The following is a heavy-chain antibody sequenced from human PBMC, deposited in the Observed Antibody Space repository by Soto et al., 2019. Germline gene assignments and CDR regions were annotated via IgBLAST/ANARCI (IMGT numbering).Heavy chain of an antibody. CDR3: AVQDGSGLGNNWFDP. J-gene: IGHJ5*02. V-gene: IGHV4-31*03. Sequence: SETLSLTCTVSGGSISSGGYYWSWIRQHPGKGLEWIGYIYYSGSTYYNPSLKSRVTISVDTSKNQFSLKLSSVTAADTAVYYCAVQDGSGLGNNWFDPWGQGTLVTVSS. CDR1: GGSISSGGYY. D-gene: IGHD3-10*01. CDR2: IYYSGST.